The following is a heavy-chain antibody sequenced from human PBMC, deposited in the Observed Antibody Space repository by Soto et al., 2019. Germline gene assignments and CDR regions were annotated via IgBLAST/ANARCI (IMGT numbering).Heavy chain of an antibody. CDR2: IIPIFGTA. CDR3: ASQDYYDSSGYYYPFDY. J-gene: IGHJ4*02. CDR1: GGTFSSYA. Sequence: SVKVSCKASGGTFSSYAISWVRQAPGQGLEWMGGIIPIFGTANYAQKFQGRVTITADKSTSTAYMELSSLRSEDTAVYYCASQDYYDSSGYYYPFDYWPQGTLVTVSS. V-gene: IGHV1-69*06. D-gene: IGHD3-22*01.